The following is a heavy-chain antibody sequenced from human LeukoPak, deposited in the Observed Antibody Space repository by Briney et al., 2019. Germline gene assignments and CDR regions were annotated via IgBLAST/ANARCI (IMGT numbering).Heavy chain of an antibody. Sequence: GGSLRLSCAASGFTFSDYTLNWVRQAPGKGLEWLSYISPSRGSIAYADSVKGRFTISSDSAKNSVYLQINNLRAEDTAVYYYARDRDWAFDYWGQGILVTVSS. J-gene: IGHJ4*02. CDR2: ISPSRGSI. V-gene: IGHV3-48*01. D-gene: IGHD2-21*01. CDR3: ARDRDWAFDY. CDR1: GFTFSDYT.